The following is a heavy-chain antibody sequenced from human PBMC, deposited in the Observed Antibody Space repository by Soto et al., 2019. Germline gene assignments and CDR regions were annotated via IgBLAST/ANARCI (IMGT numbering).Heavy chain of an antibody. J-gene: IGHJ4*02. CDR2: MHPGDSDI. V-gene: IGHV5-51*01. CDR1: GYNFVRHW. Sequence: GESLKISCQGSGYNFVRHWIAWVRQMPGKGLELMGIMHPGDSDIRYSPSFEGQVAISADKSIKTAYLQWSSLQASDTAVYYCARRGDLDIRGYSDFDYWGQGTLVTVSS. D-gene: IGHD3-22*01. CDR3: ARRGDLDIRGYSDFDY.